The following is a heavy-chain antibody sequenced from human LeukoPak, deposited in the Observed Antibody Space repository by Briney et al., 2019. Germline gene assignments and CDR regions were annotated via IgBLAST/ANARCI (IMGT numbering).Heavy chain of an antibody. CDR1: GFTFSSYW. Sequence: PGGSLRLSCAASGFTFSSYWMSWVRQAPGKGLEWVANIKQDGSEKYYVDSVKGRFTISRDNAKNSLYLQMNSLRAEDTAVYYCARDRRTIAAAGYTTDYWGQGTPVTVSS. CDR2: IKQDGSEK. D-gene: IGHD6-13*01. J-gene: IGHJ4*02. V-gene: IGHV3-7*01. CDR3: ARDRRTIAAAGYTTDY.